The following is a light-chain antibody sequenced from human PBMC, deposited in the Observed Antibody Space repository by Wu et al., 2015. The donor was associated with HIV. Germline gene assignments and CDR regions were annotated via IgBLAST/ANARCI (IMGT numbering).Light chain of an antibody. V-gene: IGKV3-11*01. Sequence: EIVLTQSPGTLSLSPGERATLSCRASQSVSSTSLAWYQQKSGQAPKLLIYGASNRATGIPARFSGSGSGTDFTLTISSLEPEDFAVYYCQQRSNWPRGYTFGQGTKLEIK. CDR3: QQRSNWPRGYT. CDR2: GAS. J-gene: IGKJ2*01. CDR1: QSVSST.